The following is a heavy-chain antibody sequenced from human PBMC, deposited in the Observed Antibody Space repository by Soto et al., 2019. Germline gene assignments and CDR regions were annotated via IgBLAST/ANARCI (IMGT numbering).Heavy chain of an antibody. CDR3: ARDPEYYYDSSGYWLAFDI. V-gene: IGHV3-7*05. CDR1: GFTFSSYW. J-gene: IGHJ3*02. CDR2: IKQDGSEK. Sequence: GGSLRLSCAASGFTFSSYWMSWVRQAPGKGLEWVANIKQDGSEKYYVDSVKGRFTISRDNAKNSLYLQMNSLRAEDTAVYYCARDPEYYYDSSGYWLAFDIWGQGTMVTVSS. D-gene: IGHD3-22*01.